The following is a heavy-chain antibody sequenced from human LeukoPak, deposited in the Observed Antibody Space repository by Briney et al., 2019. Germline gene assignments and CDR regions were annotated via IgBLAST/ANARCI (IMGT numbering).Heavy chain of an antibody. CDR1: GGTFSSYA. CDR2: IIPIFGTA. D-gene: IGHD1-26*01. CDR3: ARPRYSGSRDAFDI. Sequence: ASVTVSCKASGGTFSSYAISWVRQAPGQGLEWMGGIIPIFGTANYAQKFQGRVTITADESTSTAYMELSSLRSEDTAVYYCARPRYSGSRDAFDIWGQGTMVTVSS. V-gene: IGHV1-69*13. J-gene: IGHJ3*02.